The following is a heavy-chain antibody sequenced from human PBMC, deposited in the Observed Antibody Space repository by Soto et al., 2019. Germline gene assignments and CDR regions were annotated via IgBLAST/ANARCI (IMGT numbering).Heavy chain of an antibody. V-gene: IGHV5-51*01. CDR1: GYSFTSYW. Sequence: PGESLKISCKGSGYSFTSYWIGWVRQMPGKGLEWMGIIYPGDSDTRYSPSFQGQVTISADKSISTAYLQWSSLKASDTAMYYCARMGAIVATINPYYYYGMDVWGQGTTGTVSS. CDR3: ARMGAIVATINPYYYYGMDV. D-gene: IGHD5-12*01. J-gene: IGHJ6*02. CDR2: IYPGDSDT.